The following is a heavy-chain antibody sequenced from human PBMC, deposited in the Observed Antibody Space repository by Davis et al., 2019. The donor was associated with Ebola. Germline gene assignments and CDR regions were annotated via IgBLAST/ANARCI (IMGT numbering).Heavy chain of an antibody. CDR2: IYYSGST. D-gene: IGHD6-19*01. J-gene: IGHJ4*02. CDR1: GGSISSGGYY. CDR3: ARHQGALYSSGWYVLGY. V-gene: IGHV4-61*08. Sequence: MPSETLSLTCTVSGGSISSGGYYWSWIRQPPGKGLEWLGYIYYSGSTNYNPSLTSRVTISVDTSKNQFSLKLSSVTAADTAVYYCARHQGALYSSGWYVLGYWGQGTLVTVSS.